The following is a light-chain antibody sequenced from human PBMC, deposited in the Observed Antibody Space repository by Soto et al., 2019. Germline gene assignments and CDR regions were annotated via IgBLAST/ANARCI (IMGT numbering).Light chain of an antibody. CDR2: DAS. CDR1: QTISSW. V-gene: IGKV1-5*01. J-gene: IGKJ1*01. Sequence: IQMSQSPSTLSRSVGDRVTTTCRAIQTISSWLAWYQQKPGKAPKLLVYDASTLQSGVASRFSGSGSGTEFTLIISGLQPDDSATYYCQQYTNTNNPWMFGQRTKVDI. CDR3: QQYTNTNNPWM.